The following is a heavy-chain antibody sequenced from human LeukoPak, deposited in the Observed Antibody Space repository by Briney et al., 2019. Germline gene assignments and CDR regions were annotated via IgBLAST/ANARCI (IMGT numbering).Heavy chain of an antibody. CDR1: GGSFSGYY. CDR2: INHSGST. CDR3: ARVRYAAWYYYYGMDV. J-gene: IGHJ6*02. V-gene: IGHV4-34*01. Sequence: PSETLSLTCAVYGGSFSGYYWSWIRQPPGKGLEWIGEINHSGSTNYNPSLKSRVTISVDTSKNQFSLKLSSVTAADTAVYYCARVRYAAWYYYYGMDVWGQGTTVTVSS. D-gene: IGHD2-2*01.